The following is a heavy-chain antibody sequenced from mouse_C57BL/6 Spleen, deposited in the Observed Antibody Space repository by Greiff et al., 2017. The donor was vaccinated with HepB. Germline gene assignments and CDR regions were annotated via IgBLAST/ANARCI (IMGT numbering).Heavy chain of an antibody. V-gene: IGHV1-69*01. CDR3: ARYYDYDARYFDY. Sequence: QVQLQQPGAELVMPGASVKLSCKASGYTFTSYWMHWVKQRPGQGLEWIGEIDPSDGYTNYNQKFKGKSTLTVDKSSSTAYMQLSSLTSEDSAVYYSARYYDYDARYFDYWGHGTTLTVSS. D-gene: IGHD2-4*01. J-gene: IGHJ2*01. CDR2: IDPSDGYT. CDR1: GYTFTSYW.